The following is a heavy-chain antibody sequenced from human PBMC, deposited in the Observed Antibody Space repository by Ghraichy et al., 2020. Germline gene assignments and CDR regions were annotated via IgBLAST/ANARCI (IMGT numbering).Heavy chain of an antibody. CDR3: ARDHEEGFDF. CDR2: ISNSGNT. Sequence: SETLSLTCSVSSDSISSATYYWSWIRQHPGKGLEWIGYISNSGNTYYTPSLKSRVHISVDTFKTQFSLRLGSVTAADTAVYYCARDHEEGFDFWGQGTLVTVSS. V-gene: IGHV4-31*03. J-gene: IGHJ4*02. CDR1: SDSISSATYY.